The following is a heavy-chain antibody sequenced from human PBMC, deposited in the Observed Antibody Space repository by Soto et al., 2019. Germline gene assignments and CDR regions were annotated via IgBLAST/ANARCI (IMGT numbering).Heavy chain of an antibody. CDR2: ISSSGTYT. D-gene: IGHD3-3*01. CDR3: ACVAPTIFGAQFHHNLVDV. Sequence: QVQLVQSGGGLVEPGGSLRLSCAASGFKFSDYHMTWIRQAQGKGLEWISYISSSGTYTTYTDSVKGRFTVSRDNAKSSLSLQMNSLRGEDTAVYYCACVAPTIFGAQFHHNLVDVWGQGNTVTVAS. J-gene: IGHJ6*02. CDR1: GFKFSDYH. V-gene: IGHV3-11*06.